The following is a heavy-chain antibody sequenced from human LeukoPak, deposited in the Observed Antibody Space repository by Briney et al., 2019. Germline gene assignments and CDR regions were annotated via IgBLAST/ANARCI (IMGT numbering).Heavy chain of an antibody. V-gene: IGHV4-39*07. D-gene: IGHD4-23*01. CDR1: GDSISSTNCY. Sequence: SETLSLTCTASGDSISSTNCYWSWIRQPPGKGLEWIGEINHSGSTNYNPSLKSRVTISVDTSKNQFSLKLSSVTAADTAVYYCARLPPSDGGNGGDYWGQGTLVTVSS. J-gene: IGHJ4*02. CDR2: INHSGST. CDR3: ARLPPSDGGNGGDY.